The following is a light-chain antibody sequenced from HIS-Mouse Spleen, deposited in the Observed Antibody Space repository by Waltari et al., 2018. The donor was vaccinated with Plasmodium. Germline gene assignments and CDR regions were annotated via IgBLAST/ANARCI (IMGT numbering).Light chain of an antibody. CDR3: QQYYSYPLT. J-gene: IGKJ4*01. CDR1: QGISSY. CDR2: AAS. Sequence: AIRMTQSPSSFSASTGDRVTITCRASQGISSYLAWYKQQPGKAPKLLIYAASTLQSGVPSRFSGSGSGTDFTLTISCLQSEDFATYYCQQYYSYPLTFGGGTK. V-gene: IGKV1-8*01.